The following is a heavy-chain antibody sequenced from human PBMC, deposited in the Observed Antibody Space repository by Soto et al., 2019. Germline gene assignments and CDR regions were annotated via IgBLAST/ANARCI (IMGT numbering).Heavy chain of an antibody. Sequence: EVQLVESGGGLVQPGGSLRLSCAASGFTFDDYAIHWVRQIPGKGLEWVSGISWNGDATGYADSVKGRFTISRDNAKNSLYLQMDSLKSEDTSMYYCSTLPLYGSGFDCWGQGTLFTVSS. V-gene: IGHV3-9*01. CDR1: GFTFDDYA. CDR3: STLPLYGSGFDC. CDR2: ISWNGDAT. J-gene: IGHJ4*02. D-gene: IGHD3-10*01.